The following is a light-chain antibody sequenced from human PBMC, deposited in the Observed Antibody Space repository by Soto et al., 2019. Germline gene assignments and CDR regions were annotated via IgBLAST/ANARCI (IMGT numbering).Light chain of an antibody. CDR2: GAS. CDR3: QPYNRWPAIN. V-gene: IGKV3-15*01. CDR1: QSVRTK. J-gene: IGKJ5*01. Sequence: EIMMTQSPDTLYVSPGEGATLSCRASQSVRTKLAWYQQKAGQAPRLLIYGASTRATGIPVRFSGSGSGTEFTLTLSSLQSEDFAVYYCQPYNRWPAINFGQGTRLEIK.